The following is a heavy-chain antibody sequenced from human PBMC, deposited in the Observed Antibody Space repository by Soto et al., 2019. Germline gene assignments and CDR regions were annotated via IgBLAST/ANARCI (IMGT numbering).Heavy chain of an antibody. CDR2: IYYSGST. V-gene: IGHV4-59*01. J-gene: IGHJ6*03. CDR1: GGSISSYY. Sequence: LSLTCTVSGGSISSYYWSWIRQPPGKGLEWIGYIYYSGSTNYNPSLKSRVTISVDTSKNQFSLKLSSVTAADTAVYYCARVGSGYYNYYYYYYMDVWGKGTTVTVSS. D-gene: IGHD3-3*01. CDR3: ARVGSGYYNYYYYYYMDV.